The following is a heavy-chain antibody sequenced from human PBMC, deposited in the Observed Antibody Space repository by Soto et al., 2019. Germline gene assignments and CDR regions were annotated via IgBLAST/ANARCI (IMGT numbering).Heavy chain of an antibody. CDR2: ISYDGSNK. CDR1: GFTFSSNA. Sequence: QVQLVESGGGVVQPGRSLRLSCAAPGFTFSSNAMHWVRQAPGKGLEWVAVISYDGSNKYYADSVKGRFTISRDNSKNTLYLQMNSLRAEDTAVYYCARDFWQQLVQYYFDYWGQGTLVTVSS. CDR3: ARDFWQQLVQYYFDY. D-gene: IGHD6-13*01. V-gene: IGHV3-30-3*01. J-gene: IGHJ4*02.